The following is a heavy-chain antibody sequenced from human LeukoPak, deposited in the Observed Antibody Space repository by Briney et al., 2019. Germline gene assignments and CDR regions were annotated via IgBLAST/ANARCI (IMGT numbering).Heavy chain of an antibody. CDR2: ISSSGSTI. D-gene: IGHD3-10*02. CDR3: AELGITMIGGV. Sequence: GGTLRLSCAASGFTFSSYGMHWVRQAPGKGLEWVSYISSSGSTIYYADSVKGRFTISRDNAKNSLYLQMNSLRAEDTAVYYCAELGITMIGGVWGKGTTVTISS. J-gene: IGHJ6*04. V-gene: IGHV3-48*04. CDR1: GFTFSSYG.